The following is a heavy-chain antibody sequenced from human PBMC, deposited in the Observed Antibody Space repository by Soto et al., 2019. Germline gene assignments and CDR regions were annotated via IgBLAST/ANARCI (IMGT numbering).Heavy chain of an antibody. D-gene: IGHD2-2*01. V-gene: IGHV1-69*06. J-gene: IGHJ6*02. CDR2: IIPSFGTA. CDR3: EGGPSIVVVPAARENYYYGMDV. Sequence: SVKASCKASGGTFSSYAISWVCQAHGQGLEWMGGIIPSFGTANSAQKFNGRVTITADKSTRTAYMELSSLRSEDTGVYYCEGGPSIVVVPAARENYYYGMDVLG. CDR1: GGTFSSYA.